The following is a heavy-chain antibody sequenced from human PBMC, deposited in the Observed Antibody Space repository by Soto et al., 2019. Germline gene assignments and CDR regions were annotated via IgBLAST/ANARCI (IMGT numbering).Heavy chain of an antibody. Sequence: LSLTYTVSSGSISSYYGSWIRQPPGKGLEWIGYIYYSGSTNYNPSLKSRVTISVDTSKNQFSLKLSSVTAADTAVYYCARRYGASFDYWGQGTLVTVSS. J-gene: IGHJ4*02. D-gene: IGHD4-17*01. V-gene: IGHV4-59*01. CDR2: IYYSGST. CDR1: SGSISSYY. CDR3: ARRYGASFDY.